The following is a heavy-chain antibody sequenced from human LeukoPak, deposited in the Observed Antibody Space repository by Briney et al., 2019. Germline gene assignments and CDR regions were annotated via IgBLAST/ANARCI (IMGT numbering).Heavy chain of an antibody. V-gene: IGHV4-39*07. CDR1: GGSISSSSYY. D-gene: IGHD2-21*02. CDR2: IYYSGST. CDR3: ARVGPLMAYCGGDCYSGGPFDY. Sequence: SETLSLTCTVSGGSISSSSYYWGWIRQPPGKGLEWIGSIYYSGSTYYNPSLKSRVTISVDTSKNQFSLKLSSVTAADTAVYYCARVGPLMAYCGGDCYSGGPFDYWGQGTLVTVSS. J-gene: IGHJ4*02.